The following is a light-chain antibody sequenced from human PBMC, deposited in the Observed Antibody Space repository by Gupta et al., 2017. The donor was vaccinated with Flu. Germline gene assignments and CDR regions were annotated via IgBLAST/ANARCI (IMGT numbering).Light chain of an antibody. J-gene: IGKJ2*01. CDR2: KAS. CDR1: HGVSRW. V-gene: IGKV1-5*03. Sequence: GDRVPISCRGSHGVSRWLAWFQQKPGEAPRLLIYKASDLAGGIPARFSGSGSGTKFTLTISGLQPDDLGAYYCQQYNTYPYTFGQGTKLEIK. CDR3: QQYNTYPYT.